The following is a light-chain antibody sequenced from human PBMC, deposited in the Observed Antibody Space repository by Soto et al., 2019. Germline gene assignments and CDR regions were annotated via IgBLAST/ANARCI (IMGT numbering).Light chain of an antibody. CDR1: YSNIGSYY. J-gene: IGLJ2*01. Sequence: QSVLTQSPSASRTPGQRVTISCSGSYSNIGSYYVYWYQQFPGTAPKLLIYRNNQRPSGVPDRFSGSKSGTSASLAISGLRSEDEADYYCAAWDDSLSSLLFGGGTKLTVL. CDR2: RNN. CDR3: AAWDDSLSSLL. V-gene: IGLV1-47*01.